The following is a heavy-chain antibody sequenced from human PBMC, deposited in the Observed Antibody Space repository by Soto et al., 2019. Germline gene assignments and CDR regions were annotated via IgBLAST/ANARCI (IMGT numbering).Heavy chain of an antibody. V-gene: IGHV3-30-3*01. CDR3: AKDGYFDGHL. J-gene: IGHJ4*02. CDR2: ISSDGGST. Sequence: VQVQQSGVGVVQPGMSLRLSCGVSGFPFSSHSFHWVRRAPGKGLEWVAVISSDGGSTYDADFAKGRFTISRDNSQSTLFLHMNSLRREDTAIYYCAKDGYFDGHLWGQGDVVTVSS. CDR1: GFPFSSHS. D-gene: IGHD3-22*01.